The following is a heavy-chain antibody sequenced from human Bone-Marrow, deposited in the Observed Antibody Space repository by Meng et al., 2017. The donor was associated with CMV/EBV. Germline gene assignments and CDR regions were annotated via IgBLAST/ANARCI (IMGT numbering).Heavy chain of an antibody. D-gene: IGHD6-13*01. V-gene: IGHV3-21*01. J-gene: IGHJ6*02. CDR3: ARDLRCYSSSCPKYYYYYGMDV. CDR2: ISSSSSYI. CDR1: GFTFSSYS. Sequence: GESLKISCAASGFTFSSYSMNWVRQAPGKGLEWVSSISSSSSYIYYADSVKGRFTISRDNAKNSLYLQMNSLRAEDTAVYYCARDLRCYSSSCPKYYYYYGMDVWGQGPTVTVSS.